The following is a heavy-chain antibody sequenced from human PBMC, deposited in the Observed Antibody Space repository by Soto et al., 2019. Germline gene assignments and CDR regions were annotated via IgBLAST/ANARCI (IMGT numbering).Heavy chain of an antibody. D-gene: IGHD6-13*01. CDR1: GFTFTSSA. CDR3: ARDKIAAADGDFDY. J-gene: IGHJ4*02. V-gene: IGHV1-58*01. Sequence: SVKVSCKASGFTFTSSAVQWVRQARGQRLEWIGWIVVGSGNTNYAQKLQGRVTMTTDTSTSTAYMELRSLRSDDTAVYYCARDKIAAADGDFDYWGQGTLVTVSS. CDR2: IVVGSGNT.